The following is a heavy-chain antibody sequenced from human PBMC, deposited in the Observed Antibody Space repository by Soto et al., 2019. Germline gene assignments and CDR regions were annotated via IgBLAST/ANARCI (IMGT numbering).Heavy chain of an antibody. J-gene: IGHJ4*02. CDR2: ISSSSSYI. V-gene: IGHV3-21*01. CDR3: ARDPASDY. CDR1: GFTFSSYS. Sequence: PGGSLRLSCAASGFTFSSYSMNWVRQAPGKGLEWVSSISSSSSYICYADSVKGRFTISRDNAKNSLYLQMNSLRAEDTAVYYCARDPASDYWGQGTLVTVSS.